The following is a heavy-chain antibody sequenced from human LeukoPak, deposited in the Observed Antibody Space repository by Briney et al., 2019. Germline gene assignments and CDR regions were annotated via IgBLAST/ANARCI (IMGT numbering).Heavy chain of an antibody. CDR3: VRGRHDILTGYYDAFDI. CDR2: ISGNGGST. CDR1: GFTFSTYA. J-gene: IGHJ3*02. D-gene: IGHD3-9*01. V-gene: IGHV3-64D*06. Sequence: GGSLRLSCSASGFTFSTYAMHWVRPAPGKGLEYVSAISGNGGSTYYADSVKGRFTISRDNSKNTVYLQMSSLRAEDTAVYYCVRGRHDILTGYYDAFDIWGQGTMVTVSS.